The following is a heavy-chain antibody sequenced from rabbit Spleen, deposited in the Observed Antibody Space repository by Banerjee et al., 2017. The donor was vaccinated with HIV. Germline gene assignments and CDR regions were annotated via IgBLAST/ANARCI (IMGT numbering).Heavy chain of an antibody. CDR2: MYPDGVGST. CDR3: ARDLTGVIGWNFGW. D-gene: IGHD1-1*01. J-gene: IGHJ4*01. V-gene: IGHV1S45*01. CDR1: GFDFSNYG. Sequence: QEQLEESGGGLVQPGGSLKLSCKASGFDFSNYGVSWVRQGPGKGLEWIGCMYPDGVGSTAYASWAKGRFTISKTSSTTVTLQLSSLTAADTATYFCARDLTGVIGWNFGWWGPGTLVTVS.